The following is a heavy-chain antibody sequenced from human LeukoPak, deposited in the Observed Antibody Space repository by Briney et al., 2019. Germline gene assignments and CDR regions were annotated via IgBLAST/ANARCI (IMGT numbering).Heavy chain of an antibody. V-gene: IGHV3-48*01. CDR3: ARYCSSTSCPNYYGMDV. Sequence: GGSLRLSCAASGFTFSSYSMTWVRQAPGKGLEWVSYISSSSSTIYYADSVKGRFTISRDNAKNSLYLQMNSLRAEDTAVYYCARYCSSTSCPNYYGMDVWGQGTTVTVSS. CDR2: ISSSSSTI. J-gene: IGHJ6*02. CDR1: GFTFSSYS. D-gene: IGHD2-2*01.